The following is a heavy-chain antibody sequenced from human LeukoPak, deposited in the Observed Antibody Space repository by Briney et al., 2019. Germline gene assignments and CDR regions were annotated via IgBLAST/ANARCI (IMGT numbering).Heavy chain of an antibody. CDR1: GFTVSSNY. V-gene: IGHV3-53*01. CDR3: ARALSCSSTSCYLGGYYYGMDV. Sequence: GVSLRLSCAASGFTVSSNYMSWVRQAPGKGLEWVSVIYSGGSTYYADSVKGRFTISRDNSKNTLYLQMNSLRAEDTAVYYCARALSCSSTSCYLGGYYYGMDVWGQGTTVTVSS. J-gene: IGHJ6*02. CDR2: IYSGGST. D-gene: IGHD2-2*01.